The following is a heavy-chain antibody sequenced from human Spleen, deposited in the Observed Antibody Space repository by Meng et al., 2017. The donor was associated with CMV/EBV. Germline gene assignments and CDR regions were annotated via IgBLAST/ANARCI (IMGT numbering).Heavy chain of an antibody. D-gene: IGHD3-9*01. CDR1: GYNFINYY. Sequence: KVCCKTSGYNFINYYMHWVRQAHGHGLEWMGIINPSSGGTRYAQKFQGRVTMTTDTSTRTVFMELSSLRSEDTAVYYCARDSVRYFDYWGQGTLVTVSS. V-gene: IGHV1-46*01. CDR2: INPSSGGT. CDR3: ARDSVRYFDY. J-gene: IGHJ4*02.